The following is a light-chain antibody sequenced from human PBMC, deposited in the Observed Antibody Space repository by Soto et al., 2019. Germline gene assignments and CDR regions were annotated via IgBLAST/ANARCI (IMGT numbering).Light chain of an antibody. V-gene: IGLV3-1*01. CDR1: KLGDKY. CDR2: QDT. Sequence: SYELTQPPSMSVSPGQTASITCSGDKLGDKYAYWYQQKPGQSPVMVIFQDTKRPSGIPERFSGSNSGNTATLTISGTQAMDEADYYCQTWDSSVVFGGGTKVTVL. CDR3: QTWDSSVV. J-gene: IGLJ2*01.